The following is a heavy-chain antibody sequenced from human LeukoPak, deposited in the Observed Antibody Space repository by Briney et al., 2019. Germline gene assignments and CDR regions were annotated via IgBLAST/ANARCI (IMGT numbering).Heavy chain of an antibody. Sequence: GGPLTLSCAACGLTLSSYGMHGLRQAPGKGLEWVAVISYDGSNNFYAESVKGRFTISRDNSKNTLYLQMNSLRAEDTAVYYCAKDRVGYCSGGSCYSEAYWFDPWGQGTLVTVSS. CDR3: AKDRVGYCSGGSCYSEAYWFDP. CDR1: GLTLSSYG. V-gene: IGHV3-30*18. D-gene: IGHD2-15*01. J-gene: IGHJ5*02. CDR2: ISYDGSNN.